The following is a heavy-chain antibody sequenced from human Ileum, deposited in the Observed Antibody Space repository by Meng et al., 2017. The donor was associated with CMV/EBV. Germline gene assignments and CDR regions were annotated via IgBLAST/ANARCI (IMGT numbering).Heavy chain of an antibody. D-gene: IGHD3-10*01. J-gene: IGHJ4*02. V-gene: IGHV4-4*07. CDR1: WGSISNYY. Sequence: QVQMQAPGPGMCNTSETLSLPCFVSWGSISNYYWSWIRQPAGKGLEWIAHIYTSGTTNYNPSLKSRVTMSVDTSRNQFSLKLTSVTAADTAVYYCARNYGSGNWNFFHYWGQGTLVTVSS. CDR2: IYTSGTT. CDR3: ARNYGSGNWNFFHY.